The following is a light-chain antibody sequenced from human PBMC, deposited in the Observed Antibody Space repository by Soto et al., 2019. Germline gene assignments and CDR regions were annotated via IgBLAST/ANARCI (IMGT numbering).Light chain of an antibody. V-gene: IGKV1-5*03. CDR2: KES. CDR3: QQYNTYPWT. J-gene: IGKJ1*01. CDR1: QSISTW. Sequence: DIQMTQSPSTLSASVGDRVTITCRASQSISTWLAWYKQKPGKAPKLLIYKESSLKSGVASRFSGSGSGTEFTLTISRLQPDDFATYYCQQYNTYPWTFGQGTKVEIK.